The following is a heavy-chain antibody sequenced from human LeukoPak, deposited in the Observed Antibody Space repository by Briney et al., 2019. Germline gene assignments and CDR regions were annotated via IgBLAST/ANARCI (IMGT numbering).Heavy chain of an antibody. Sequence: GGSLRLSCAASGFTFGSYAMTWVRQGPGKGLEWVSAISGSGGSTYYADSVRGRFTISRGNSKNTLYLQMNRLRAEDTAVYYCAGGGSDYVWGSYRGDYWGRGTLVTVSS. CDR1: GFTFGSYA. CDR3: AGGGSDYVWGSYRGDY. V-gene: IGHV3-23*01. CDR2: ISGSGGST. D-gene: IGHD3-16*02. J-gene: IGHJ4*02.